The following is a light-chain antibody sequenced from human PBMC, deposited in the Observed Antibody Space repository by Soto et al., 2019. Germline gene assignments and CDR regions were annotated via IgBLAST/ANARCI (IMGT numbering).Light chain of an antibody. CDR2: GAS. J-gene: IGKJ3*01. CDR3: QQYNKWPLT. Sequence: EIGMSQSPATLSVSPGERATPPCRASQSVSSNLAWYQQKPGQAPRLLIYGASTRATGIPARFSGSGSGTDFTLTISSLEPEDSAVYYCQQYNKWPLTFGPGTKVD. V-gene: IGKV3-15*01. CDR1: QSVSSN.